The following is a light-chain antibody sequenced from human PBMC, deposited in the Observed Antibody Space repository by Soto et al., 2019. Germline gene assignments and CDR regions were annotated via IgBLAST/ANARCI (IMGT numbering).Light chain of an antibody. CDR1: NSNIGSNT. CDR3: AVWDDSLRGAV. Sequence: QSVLTQPPSASGTPGQRVTISCSGSNSNIGSNTVNWYQQLPGMAPRLLIYSNNQRPSGVPDRFSGSKSGTSASLAISGLQSEDEAEYYCAVWDDSLRGAVFGGGTQLTVL. CDR2: SNN. J-gene: IGLJ7*01. V-gene: IGLV1-44*01.